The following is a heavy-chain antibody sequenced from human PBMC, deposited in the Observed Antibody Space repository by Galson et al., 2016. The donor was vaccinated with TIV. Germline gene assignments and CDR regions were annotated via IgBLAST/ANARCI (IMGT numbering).Heavy chain of an antibody. V-gene: IGHV4-4*02. CDR1: GASISRSNW. CDR2: IFHSGST. CDR3: ARSLPYYDGYYFDF. D-gene: IGHD3-22*01. J-gene: IGHJ4*02. Sequence: ETLSLTCAVSGASISRSNWWSWVRQSPGKGLEWIGGIFHSGSTDYNPSLQTRVTISVDKSNNQFSLRLTSVSAADTAVYYCARSLPYYDGYYFDFWGPGSLVTVSS.